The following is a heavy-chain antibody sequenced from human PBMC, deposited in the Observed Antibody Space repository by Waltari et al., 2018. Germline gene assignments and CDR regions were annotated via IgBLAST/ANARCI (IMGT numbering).Heavy chain of an antibody. J-gene: IGHJ4*02. Sequence: QVQLVQSGAEVKKPGASVKVSCKASGYTFTGYYMHWVRQAPGQGLECMGWINPNSGGTNYAQKFQGRVTMTRDTSISTAYMELSSLRSDDTAVYYCARERQLWSPRRQELDYWGQGTLVTVSS. CDR2: INPNSGGT. CDR3: ARERQLWSPRRQELDY. D-gene: IGHD5-18*01. V-gene: IGHV1-2*02. CDR1: GYTFTGYY.